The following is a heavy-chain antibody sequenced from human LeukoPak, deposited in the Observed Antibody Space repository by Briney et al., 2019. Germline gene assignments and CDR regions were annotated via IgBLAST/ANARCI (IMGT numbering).Heavy chain of an antibody. J-gene: IGHJ5*02. CDR1: GGTIISGGNY. D-gene: IGHD2-21*02. Sequence: SSETLSLTCTVSGGTIISGGNYWSWIRQHQGKGLEWIGYIYYSGSTYYNPSLKSRVTISVDTSKNQFSLKLSSVTAADTAVYYCARGGGGGDYNLFDPCGQGTLVTVSS. CDR3: ARGGGGGDYNLFDP. CDR2: IYYSGST. V-gene: IGHV4-31*03.